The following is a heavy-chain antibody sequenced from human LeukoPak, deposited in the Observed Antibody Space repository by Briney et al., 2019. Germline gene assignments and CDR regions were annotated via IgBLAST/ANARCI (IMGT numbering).Heavy chain of an antibody. J-gene: IGHJ4*02. Sequence: SETLSLTCTVSGGSISSGGYYWSWIRQHPGKGLEWIGYIHHSGSTYYSPSLKSRVTISVDTSKNQFSLKLSSVTAADTAVYYCGRSGVYYPPLDYGGRGPVVTAS. D-gene: IGHD3-3*01. V-gene: IGHV4-31*03. CDR1: GGSISSGGYY. CDR2: IHHSGST. CDR3: GRSGVYYPPLDY.